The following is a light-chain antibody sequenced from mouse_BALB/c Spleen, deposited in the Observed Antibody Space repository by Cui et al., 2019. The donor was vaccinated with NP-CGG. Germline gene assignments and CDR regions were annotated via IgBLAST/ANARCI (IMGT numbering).Light chain of an antibody. J-gene: IGLJ1*01. Sequence: QPFLTQEPAFTTSPGETVTLTCRSSTGTVTTSNYANWVQEKPDHLFTGLIGGTNNRAPGVPARFSGSLIGDKAALTITGAQTEDEAIYFCALWYSNHWVFGGGTKLTVL. V-gene: IGLV1*01. CDR3: ALWYSNHWV. CDR1: TGTVTTSNY. CDR2: GTN.